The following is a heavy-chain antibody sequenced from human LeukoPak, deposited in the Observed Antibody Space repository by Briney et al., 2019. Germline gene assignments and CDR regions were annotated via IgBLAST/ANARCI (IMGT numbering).Heavy chain of an antibody. J-gene: IGHJ4*02. CDR2: FIPMFAPA. Sequence: SVKVSCKASGGTFSSYAISWVRPAPGQGRGWMGGFIPMFAPANYEQKFQDRVTITAEESTSTAYMELRSLRSEDTAVYHCARGLHGDYGYFDYWGQGTLVTVSS. V-gene: IGHV1-69*13. CDR3: ARGLHGDYGYFDY. D-gene: IGHD4-17*01. CDR1: GGTFSSYA.